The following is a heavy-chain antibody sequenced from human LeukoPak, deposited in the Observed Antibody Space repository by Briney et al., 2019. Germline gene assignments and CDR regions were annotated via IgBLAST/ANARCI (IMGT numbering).Heavy chain of an antibody. CDR3: ARGRVVVVPAASVHIFRGRHNWFDS. Sequence: PSETLSLTCAVYGGSFSGYYWSWIRQPPGKGLEWIGEINHSGSTNYNPSLKSRVTISVDTSKNQFSLKLSSVTAADTAVYYCARGRVVVVPAASVHIFRGRHNWFDSWGQGTLVTVSS. J-gene: IGHJ5*01. CDR1: GGSFSGYY. V-gene: IGHV4-34*01. CDR2: INHSGST. D-gene: IGHD2-2*01.